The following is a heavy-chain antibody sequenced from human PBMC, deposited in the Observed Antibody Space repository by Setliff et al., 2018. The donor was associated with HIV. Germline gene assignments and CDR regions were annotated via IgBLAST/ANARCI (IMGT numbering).Heavy chain of an antibody. J-gene: IGHJ6*03. CDR2: INYSGST. CDR1: GGSINSGGYH. CDR3: ARGQYYYGSGISYYYYYYYVDV. D-gene: IGHD3-10*01. V-gene: IGHV4-61*08. Sequence: SETLSLTCTVSGGSINSGGYHWSWIRQHPGKGLEWIGYINYSGSTNYNPSLKSRVTISVDTSNNQFSLKLTSVTAADTAVYYCARGQYYYGSGISYYYYYYYVDVWGKGTTVTVSS.